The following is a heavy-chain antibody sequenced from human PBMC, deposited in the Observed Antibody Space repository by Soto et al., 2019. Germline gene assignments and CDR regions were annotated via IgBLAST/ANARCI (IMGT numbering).Heavy chain of an antibody. CDR2: IYPGDSDT. V-gene: IGHV5-51*01. D-gene: IGHD6-19*01. Sequence: GESLKISCKGSGYSFTSYWIGWVRQMPGKGLEWMGIIYPGDSDTRYSPSFQGHVTISADKSISTAFLQWSSLKASDSAMYYCATRLFPVRRVAFDIWGQGTMVTVSS. J-gene: IGHJ3*02. CDR3: ATRLFPVRRVAFDI. CDR1: GYSFTSYW.